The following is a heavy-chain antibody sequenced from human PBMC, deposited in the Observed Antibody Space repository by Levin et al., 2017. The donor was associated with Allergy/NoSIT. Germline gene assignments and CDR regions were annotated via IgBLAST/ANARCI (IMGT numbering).Heavy chain of an antibody. CDR2: IYYSGST. D-gene: IGHD4-17*01. V-gene: IGHV4-31*03. Sequence: SQTLSLTCTVSGGSISSGGYYWSWIRQHPGKGLEWIGYIYYSGSTYYNPSLKSRVTISVDTSKNQFSLKLSSVTAADTAVYYCARDSYGDYPPYYYYGMDVWGQGTTVTVSS. CDR1: GGSISSGGYY. J-gene: IGHJ6*02. CDR3: ARDSYGDYPPYYYYGMDV.